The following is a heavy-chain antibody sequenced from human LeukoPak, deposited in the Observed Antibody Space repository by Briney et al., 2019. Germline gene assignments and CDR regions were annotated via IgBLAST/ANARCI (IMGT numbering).Heavy chain of an antibody. CDR1: GFTLSSYS. D-gene: IGHD3-16*01. Sequence: GGSLRLSCAASGFTLSSYSMHWVRQAPGKGLEFVSAISKNGRNTYYANSVRGRFTISRDNAKKSLYLQMNSLRAEDTALYYCARESVSASYFDYWGQGTPVTVSS. CDR3: ARESVSASYFDY. CDR2: ISKNGRNT. V-gene: IGHV3-64*01. J-gene: IGHJ4*02.